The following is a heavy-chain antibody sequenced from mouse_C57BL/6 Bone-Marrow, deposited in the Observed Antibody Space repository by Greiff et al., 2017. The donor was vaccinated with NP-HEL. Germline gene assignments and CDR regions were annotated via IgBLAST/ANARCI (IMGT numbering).Heavy chain of an antibody. CDR1: GYTFTSYT. J-gene: IGHJ3*01. Sequence: QVQLQQSGAELARPGASVKMSCKASGYTFTSYTMHWVKQRPGQGLEWIGYINPSSGYTKYNQKFKDKATLTADKSSSTAYMQLSSLTSEDSAVYYCARLVYYDYLAWFAYWGQGTLVTVSA. D-gene: IGHD2-4*01. CDR3: ARLVYYDYLAWFAY. V-gene: IGHV1-4*01. CDR2: INPSSGYT.